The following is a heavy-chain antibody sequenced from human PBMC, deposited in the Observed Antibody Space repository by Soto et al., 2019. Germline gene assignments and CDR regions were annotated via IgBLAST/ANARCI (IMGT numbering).Heavy chain of an antibody. V-gene: IGHV1-3*01. Sequence: GASVKVSCKASGYTFTNYAVNWLLQAPGQRLEWMGWITPGNGNTKYSQKFQGRVTMTWNSPTSTAYMELSSLRSEDTAIYYCARYRTIDPMAFDIWGQGTLVTVSS. J-gene: IGHJ3*02. CDR3: ARYRTIDPMAFDI. CDR2: ITPGNGNT. D-gene: IGHD3-9*01. CDR1: GYTFTNYA.